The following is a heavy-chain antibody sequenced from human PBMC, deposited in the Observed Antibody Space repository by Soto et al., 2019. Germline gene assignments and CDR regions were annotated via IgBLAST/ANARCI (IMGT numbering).Heavy chain of an antibody. D-gene: IGHD6-19*01. CDR2: IKSKTDGGTT. Sequence: GGSLRLSCAASGFTFSNAWMNWVRQAPGKGLEWVGRIKSKTDGGTTDYAAPVKGRFTISRDDSKNTLYLQMNSLKTEDTAVYYCAKDLLYSSGPFDAFDMWGQGTMVTVSS. CDR1: GFTFSNAW. CDR3: AKDLLYSSGPFDAFDM. J-gene: IGHJ3*02. V-gene: IGHV3-15*07.